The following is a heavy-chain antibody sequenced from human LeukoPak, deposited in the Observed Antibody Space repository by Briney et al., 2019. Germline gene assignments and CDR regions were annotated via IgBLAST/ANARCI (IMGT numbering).Heavy chain of an antibody. CDR2: INPNSGGT. V-gene: IGHV1-2*02. Sequence: ASVKVSCKASGYTFTGYYMHWVRQAPGQGLEWMGWINPNSGGTNYAQRFQGRVTMTRDTSISTAYMELSRLRSDDTAVYYCARDFYDFWSGYSSGPIDYWGQGTLVTVSS. CDR1: GYTFTGYY. CDR3: ARDFYDFWSGYSSGPIDY. J-gene: IGHJ4*02. D-gene: IGHD3-3*01.